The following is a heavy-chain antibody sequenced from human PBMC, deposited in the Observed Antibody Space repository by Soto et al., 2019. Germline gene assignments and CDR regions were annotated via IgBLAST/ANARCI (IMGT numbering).Heavy chain of an antibody. CDR1: GFTFRNYW. CDR2: TNRDGSQA. J-gene: IGHJ5*02. V-gene: IGHV3-7*01. D-gene: IGHD1-26*01. Sequence: PGGSLRLSCVASGFTFRNYWMSWVRQAAGRGLEWVANTNRDGSQAYYVDSVKGRFTISRDNAKNSIYLQMDSLRADDTAVYYCAREGGSLNWFYPWGQGTLVTVSS. CDR3: AREGGSLNWFYP.